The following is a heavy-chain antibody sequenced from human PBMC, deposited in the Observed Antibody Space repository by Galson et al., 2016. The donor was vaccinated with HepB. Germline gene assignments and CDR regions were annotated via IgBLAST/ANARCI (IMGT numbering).Heavy chain of an antibody. J-gene: IGHJ4*02. CDR1: GGTTRNYP. CDR3: ATDFRNSGYLHY. D-gene: IGHD1-26*01. CDR2: IMPAFDKT. Sequence: SVKVSCKASGGTTRNYPITWVRQAPGHGLGWMGGIMPAFDKTNYAPRFQGRVSLTADEATNTVYMQLTGLRSKNTAVYYCATDFRNSGYLHYWGQGTLITVSS. V-gene: IGHV1-69*13.